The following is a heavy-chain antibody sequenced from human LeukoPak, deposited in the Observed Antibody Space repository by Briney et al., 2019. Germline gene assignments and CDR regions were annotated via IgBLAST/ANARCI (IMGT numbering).Heavy chain of an antibody. J-gene: IGHJ3*02. V-gene: IGHV4-59*01. CDR3: ARDRVVMVVAVPEPMAFDI. D-gene: IGHD2-15*01. CDR2: IYYSGST. CDR1: GGSISSYY. Sequence: SETLSLTCTVSGGSISSYYWSWIRQPPGKGLEWIGYIYYSGSTNYNPSLKSRVTISVDTSKNQFSLKLSSVTAADTAVYYCARDRVVMVVAVPEPMAFDIWGQGTMVTVSS.